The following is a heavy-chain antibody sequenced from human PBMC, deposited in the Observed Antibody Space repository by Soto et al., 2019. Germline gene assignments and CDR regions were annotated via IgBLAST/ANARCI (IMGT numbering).Heavy chain of an antibody. CDR3: ARHNGPLYVGYYYDMDV. Sequence: PSDPLSITSTVSGGSISSRSYYWGWILHPPGKGLEWIESIYYSGYTYYNPSLKSRVTISVDTSKNQFSLKLSSVTAADTAVYYCARHNGPLYVGYYYDMDVWGQGTTVS. V-gene: IGHV4-39*01. J-gene: IGHJ6*02. D-gene: IGHD3-16*01. CDR2: IYYSGYT. CDR1: GGSISSRSYY.